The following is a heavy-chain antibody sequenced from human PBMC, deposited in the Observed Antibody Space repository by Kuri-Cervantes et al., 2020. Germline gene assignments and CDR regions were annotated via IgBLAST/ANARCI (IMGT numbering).Heavy chain of an antibody. J-gene: IGHJ6*02. V-gene: IGHV3-30-3*01. CDR1: GFTFNNYA. Sequence: GESLKISCAASGFTFNNYAMHWVRQAPGKGLEWVTVISYDGNSKYYTDSVKGRFTISRDNSKNTLYLQMNSLRAEDTAVYYCARGRWELLYYGMDVWGQGTTVTVSS. CDR2: ISYDGNSK. CDR3: ARGRWELLYYGMDV. D-gene: IGHD1-26*01.